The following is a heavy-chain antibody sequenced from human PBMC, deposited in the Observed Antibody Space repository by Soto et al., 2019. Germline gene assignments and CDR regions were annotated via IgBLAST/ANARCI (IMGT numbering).Heavy chain of an antibody. CDR1: VFTCSSYG. V-gene: IGHV3-33*01. CDR3: ARESIIEATAYGMDV. D-gene: IGHD6-6*01. Sequence: PWSSLRLSRTASVFTCSSYGMHWCRQARGKGLEWVAVIWYDGSNKDYADSVKSRFTIYRDNSKNTLYRQMNGLRAEDTAVYYCARESIIEATAYGMDVWGQGTTVTVSS. J-gene: IGHJ6*02. CDR2: IWYDGSNK.